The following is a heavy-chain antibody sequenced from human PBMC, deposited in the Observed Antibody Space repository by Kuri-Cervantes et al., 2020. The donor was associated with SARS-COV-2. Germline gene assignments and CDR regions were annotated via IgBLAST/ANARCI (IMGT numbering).Heavy chain of an antibody. CDR3: ARDFKYSSSFRDYYYGMDV. D-gene: IGHD6-6*01. CDR2: ISWNSGSI. Sequence: GGSLRLSCAASGFTFEDYGLHWVRQTPGKGLEWVSGISWNSGSIGYADSVKGRFTISRDNSKNTLYLQMGSLRAEDMAVYYCARDFKYSSSFRDYYYGMDVWGQGTTVTVSS. J-gene: IGHJ6*02. CDR1: GFTFEDYG. V-gene: IGHV3-9*03.